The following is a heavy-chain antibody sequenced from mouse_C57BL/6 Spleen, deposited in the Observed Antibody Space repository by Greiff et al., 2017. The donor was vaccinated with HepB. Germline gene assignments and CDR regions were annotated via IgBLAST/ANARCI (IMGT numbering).Heavy chain of an antibody. Sequence: DVMLVESGGDLVKPGGSLKLSCAASGFTFSSYGMSWVRQTPDKRLEWVATISSGGSYTYYPDSVKGRFTISRDNAKNTLYLQMSSLKSEDTAMYYCASPNWDYAMDYWGQGTSVTVSS. V-gene: IGHV5-6*02. CDR3: ASPNWDYAMDY. D-gene: IGHD4-1*01. CDR2: ISSGGSYT. J-gene: IGHJ4*01. CDR1: GFTFSSYG.